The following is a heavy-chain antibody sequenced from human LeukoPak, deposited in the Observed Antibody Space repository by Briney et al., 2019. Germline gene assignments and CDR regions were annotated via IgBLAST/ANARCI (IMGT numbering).Heavy chain of an antibody. CDR2: IIPIFGTA. Sequence: SVKVSCKASGGTFSSYAISWVRQAPGQGLEWMGRIIPIFGTANYAQKFQGRVTITTDESTSTAYMELSSLRSEDTAVYYCAKTWHWLHVFDSWGQGALVTVSS. CDR1: GGTFSSYA. D-gene: IGHD6-19*01. CDR3: AKTWHWLHVFDS. V-gene: IGHV1-69*05. J-gene: IGHJ4*02.